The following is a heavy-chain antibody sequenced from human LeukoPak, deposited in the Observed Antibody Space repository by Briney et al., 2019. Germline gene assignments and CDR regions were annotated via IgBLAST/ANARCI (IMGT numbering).Heavy chain of an antibody. J-gene: IGHJ4*02. V-gene: IGHV4-34*01. CDR2: INHSGSI. CDR1: GGSFSGYY. CDR3: ARVKRYCSGGSCYAIDY. D-gene: IGHD2-15*01. Sequence: SETLSLTCTVYGGSFSGYYWSWIRQPPGRGLEWIGEINHSGSINYNPSLKSRVTISVDTSKNQFSLKLSSVTAADTAVYYCARVKRYCSGGSCYAIDYWGQGTLVTVSS.